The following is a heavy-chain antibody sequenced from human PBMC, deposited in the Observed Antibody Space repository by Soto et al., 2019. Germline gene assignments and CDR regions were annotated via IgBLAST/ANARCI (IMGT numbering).Heavy chain of an antibody. D-gene: IGHD3-22*01. CDR3: ARAMIIVEYGMDI. CDR1: GFSFSGFE. J-gene: IGHJ6*02. V-gene: IGHV3-48*03. Sequence: GGSLRLSCFDSGFSFSGFEMNWVRQAPGKGLEWLSYITASGTVTHYADSVKGRFTISRDNAQNSLFLHMSSLRADDTAMYYCARAMIIVEYGMDIWGQGTAVTVSS. CDR2: ITASGTVT.